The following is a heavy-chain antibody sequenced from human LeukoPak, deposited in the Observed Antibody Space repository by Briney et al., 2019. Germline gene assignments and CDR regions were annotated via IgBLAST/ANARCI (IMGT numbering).Heavy chain of an antibody. V-gene: IGHV3-23*01. CDR1: GFTISNYG. Sequence: PGGSLRLAWAAYGFTISNYGMSWVRQAPGKGLEWVSAISGGGGYTYYADSVKGRFTISRDNAKNSLYLQMNSLRAEDTAVYYCVRDRTVGSGKNAFDMWGQGTMVTVSS. CDR2: ISGGGGYT. D-gene: IGHD3-10*01. CDR3: VRDRTVGSGKNAFDM. J-gene: IGHJ3*02.